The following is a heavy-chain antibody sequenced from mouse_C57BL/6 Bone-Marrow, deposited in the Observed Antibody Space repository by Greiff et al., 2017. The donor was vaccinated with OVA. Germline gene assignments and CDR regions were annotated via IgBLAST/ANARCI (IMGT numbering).Heavy chain of an antibody. J-gene: IGHJ1*03. CDR2: IYPGSGST. CDR1: GYTFTSYW. V-gene: IGHV1-55*01. CDR3: ARRPSYSNYGYFDV. Sequence: QVQLKQPGAELVKPGASVKMSCKASGYTFTSYWITWVKQRPGQGLEWIGDIYPGSGSTNYNEKFKSKATLTVDTSSSTAYMQLSSLTSEDSAVYYCARRPSYSNYGYFDVWGTGTTVTVSS. D-gene: IGHD2-5*01.